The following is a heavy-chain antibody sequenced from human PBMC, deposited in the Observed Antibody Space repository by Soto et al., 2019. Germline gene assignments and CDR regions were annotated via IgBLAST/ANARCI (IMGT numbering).Heavy chain of an antibody. CDR2: IFPRDFDV. CDR3: AGLVSLLQPFDS. CDR1: GYKFTNDW. V-gene: IGHV5-51*01. J-gene: IGHJ5*01. D-gene: IGHD4-4*01. Sequence: GQSQENSGQTSGYKFTNDWSGWVRQLPGGGLEWLGLIFPRDFDVRYSPSFEGQVTISADRSSATAFLQWRSLEASDSSLYFCAGLVSLLQPFDSRGHGTPVTVSS.